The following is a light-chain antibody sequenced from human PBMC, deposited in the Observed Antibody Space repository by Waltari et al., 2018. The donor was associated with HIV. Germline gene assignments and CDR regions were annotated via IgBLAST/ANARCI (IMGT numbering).Light chain of an antibody. CDR2: DAS. CDR1: QSVGNF. J-gene: IGKJ1*01. V-gene: IGKV3-11*01. CDR3: QQRFNLPPWT. Sequence: EIVLPQSPATLSLSPGDRATLSVRASQSVGNFLAWYQQKPGQAPRLLIYDASNRATGVPARFSASGSGTDFTLTISSLEPDDFAVYYCQQRFNLPPWTFGLGTKV.